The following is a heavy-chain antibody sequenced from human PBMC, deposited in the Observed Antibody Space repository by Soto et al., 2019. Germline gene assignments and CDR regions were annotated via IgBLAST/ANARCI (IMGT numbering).Heavy chain of an antibody. V-gene: IGHV1-69*01. D-gene: IGHD5-12*01. J-gene: IGHJ4*02. Sequence: QVQLVQSGAEVKKPGSSVKVSCKASGGTFSSYAISWVRQAPGQGREWMGGISPIFGTATYAQKFQGRVTITAEEYTCKAYMSLSRLRSAATDVDVCSRGRMATHNTDYWGQGTLVTVSS. CDR3: SRGRMATHNTDY. CDR2: ISPIFGTA. CDR1: GGTFSSYA.